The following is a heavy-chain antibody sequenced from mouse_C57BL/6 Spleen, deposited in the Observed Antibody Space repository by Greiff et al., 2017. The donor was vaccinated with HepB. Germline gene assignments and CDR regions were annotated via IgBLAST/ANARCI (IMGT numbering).Heavy chain of an antibody. Sequence: VQLQQSGAELVRPGASVKLSCTASGFNIKDDYMHWVKQRPEQGLEWIGWIDPENGDTEYASKFQGKATITADTSSNTAYLQLSSLTSEDTAVYYCTTSYYGYDGFAYWGQGTLVTGSA. D-gene: IGHD2-9*01. CDR3: TTSYYGYDGFAY. J-gene: IGHJ3*01. V-gene: IGHV14-4*01. CDR1: GFNIKDDY. CDR2: IDPENGDT.